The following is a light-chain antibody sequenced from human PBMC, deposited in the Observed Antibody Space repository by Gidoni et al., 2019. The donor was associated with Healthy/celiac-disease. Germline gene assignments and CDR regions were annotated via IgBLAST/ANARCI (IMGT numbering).Light chain of an antibody. Sequence: QSALTQPASVSGSPGQSITISCTGTSSDVGGYNYVSCYQQHPGKAPKLMIYYVSNRPSGVSNRFSCSKSGNTASLTISGLQAEDEADYYCSSYTSSSTLVFGGGTKLTVL. CDR2: YVS. V-gene: IGLV2-14*01. J-gene: IGLJ2*01. CDR1: SSDVGGYNY. CDR3: SSYTSSSTLV.